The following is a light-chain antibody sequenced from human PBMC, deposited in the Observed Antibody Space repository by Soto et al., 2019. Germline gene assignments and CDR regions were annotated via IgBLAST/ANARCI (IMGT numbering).Light chain of an antibody. J-gene: IGKJ1*01. CDR2: GAS. CDR1: QSVRTN. Sequence: EIVMTQSPATLSGSPGERATLSCRASQSVRTNLAWYQQKPGQPPRLLIYGASTRATGIPARVSGSGSGTEFTLTISSLQSEDFAVYYCQQYDNWPSWTFGQGTKVEIK. V-gene: IGKV3-15*01. CDR3: QQYDNWPSWT.